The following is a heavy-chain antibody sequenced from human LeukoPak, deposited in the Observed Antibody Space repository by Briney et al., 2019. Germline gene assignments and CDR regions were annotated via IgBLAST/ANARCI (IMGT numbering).Heavy chain of an antibody. CDR2: IYYSGSI. J-gene: IGHJ5*02. Sequence: SETLSLTCTVSGGSISSYYWSWIRQPPGKGLEWIGYIYYSGSINYNPSLKSRVTISVDTSKNQFSLKLSSVTAADTAVYYCARHGCSWPGSYPNNAYLCGWFDPWGQGTLVTVSS. CDR3: ARHGCSWPGSYPNNAYLCGWFDP. CDR1: GGSISSYY. V-gene: IGHV4-59*08. D-gene: IGHD3-10*01.